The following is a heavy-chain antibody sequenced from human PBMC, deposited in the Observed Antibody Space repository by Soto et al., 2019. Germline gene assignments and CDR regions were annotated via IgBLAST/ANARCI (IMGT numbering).Heavy chain of an antibody. CDR3: ARFDYGDFRNWFDP. Sequence: SETLSLTCTVSGGSISSGGYSWSWIRQYPGKGLEWNGYIYFTGTTYYSPSLKSRVTISVDTSKNQFSLKLSSVTAADTAVYYCARFDYGDFRNWFDPWGQRTLVTVSS. J-gene: IGHJ5*02. CDR1: GGSISSGGYS. D-gene: IGHD4-17*01. V-gene: IGHV4-31*03. CDR2: IYFTGTT.